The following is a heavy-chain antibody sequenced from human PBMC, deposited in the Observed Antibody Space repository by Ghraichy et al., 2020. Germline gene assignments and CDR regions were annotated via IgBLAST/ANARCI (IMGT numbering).Heavy chain of an antibody. J-gene: IGHJ5*01. CDR3: ARDLNEWLDF. V-gene: IGHV3-66*01. CDR2: IENDGTT. Sequence: GESLNISCTASGFVVNTYSMTWVRQAPGKGLEWISVIENDGTTFYASSVKGRFTISRDTSKNTLYLQINNLRGEDTGVYFCARDLNEWLDFWGQGTRVTVSS. D-gene: IGHD1-1*01. CDR1: GFVVNTYS.